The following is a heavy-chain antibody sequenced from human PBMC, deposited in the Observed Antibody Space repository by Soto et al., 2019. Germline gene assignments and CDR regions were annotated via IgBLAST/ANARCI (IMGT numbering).Heavy chain of an antibody. V-gene: IGHV1-69*08. CDR2: IIPILGIA. CDR1: GGTFSSYT. Sequence: QVQLVQSGAEVKKPGSSVKVSCKASGGTFSSYTISWVRQAPGQGLEWMGRIIPILGIANYAQKFQGRVTITADKSTSTAYMELGSLRSEDTAVYYCARDGEFAMVRGVEESLGWFDPWGQGTLVTVSS. J-gene: IGHJ5*02. CDR3: ARDGEFAMVRGVEESLGWFDP. D-gene: IGHD3-10*01.